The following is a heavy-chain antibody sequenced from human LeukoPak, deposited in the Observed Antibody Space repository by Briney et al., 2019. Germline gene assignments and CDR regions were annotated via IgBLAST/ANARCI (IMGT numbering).Heavy chain of an antibody. J-gene: IGHJ3*02. CDR2: IKQDGSEK. Sequence: NPGGSLRLSWAAPGFTFSSYWMSWVRQAPGKGLEWVANIKQDGSEKYYVDSVKGRFTISRDNAKNSLYLQMNSLRAEDTAVYYCASFIARYAFDIGGQGTMVTVFS. CDR1: GFTFSSYW. V-gene: IGHV3-7*01. D-gene: IGHD6-13*01. CDR3: ASFIARYAFDI.